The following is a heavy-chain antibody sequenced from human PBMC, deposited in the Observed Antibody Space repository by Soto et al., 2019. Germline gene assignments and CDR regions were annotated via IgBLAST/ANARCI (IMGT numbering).Heavy chain of an antibody. Sequence: GGSLRLSCAASGFTFDDYTMHWVRQAPGKGLEWVSLISWDGGSTYYADSVKGRFTISRDNSKNSLYLQMNSLRTEDTGLYYCAKDGDYYDFGSGRTSHDYYFDYWGQGTLVTVSS. CDR3: AKDGDYYDFGSGRTSHDYYFDY. V-gene: IGHV3-43*01. CDR1: GFTFDDYT. CDR2: ISWDGGST. D-gene: IGHD3-3*01. J-gene: IGHJ4*02.